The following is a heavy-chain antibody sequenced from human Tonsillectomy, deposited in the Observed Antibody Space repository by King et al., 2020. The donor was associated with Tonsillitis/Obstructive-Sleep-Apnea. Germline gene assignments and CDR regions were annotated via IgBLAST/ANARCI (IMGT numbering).Heavy chain of an antibody. V-gene: IGHV4-34*01. CDR2: INHSGST. CDR3: ARAVGDIVVVPAAMNFDY. D-gene: IGHD2-2*01. CDR1: GGSFSGYY. J-gene: IGHJ4*02. Sequence: VQLQQWGAGLLKPSETLSLTCAVYGGSFSGYYWSWIRQPPGKGLEWIGQINHSGSTNYNPSLKSRVTISVDTSKNQFSLKLSSVTAADTAVYYRARAVGDIVVVPAAMNFDYWGQGTLVTVSS.